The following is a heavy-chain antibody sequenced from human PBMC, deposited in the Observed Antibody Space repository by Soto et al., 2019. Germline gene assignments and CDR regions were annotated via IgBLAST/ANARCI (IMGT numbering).Heavy chain of an antibody. CDR3: GREVPAAIRRWFDP. J-gene: IGHJ5*02. Sequence: SETLSLTCAVYGGSFSGYYWSWIRQPPGKGLEWIGEINHSGSTNYNPSLKSRVTISVDTSKNQFSLKLSSVTAADTAVYYCGREVPAAIRRWFDPWGQGTLVTVSS. CDR2: INHSGST. CDR1: GGSFSGYY. D-gene: IGHD2-2*02. V-gene: IGHV4-34*01.